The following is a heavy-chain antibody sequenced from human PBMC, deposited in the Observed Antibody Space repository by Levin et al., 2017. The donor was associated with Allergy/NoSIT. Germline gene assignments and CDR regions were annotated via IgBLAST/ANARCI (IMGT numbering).Heavy chain of an antibody. CDR3: ARYGSGSSYMYYYYYMDV. Sequence: GSLRLSCAISGGSIDSAFWWTWVRQPPGKGLEWIGEIYQTGPTNYNPSLKSRVTMSLDKSKNHLSLRLSSVTAADTAVYYCARYGSGSSYMYYYYYMDVWGNGTTVTVSS. CDR2: IYQTGPT. J-gene: IGHJ6*03. V-gene: IGHV4-4*02. D-gene: IGHD3-10*01. CDR1: GGSIDSAFW.